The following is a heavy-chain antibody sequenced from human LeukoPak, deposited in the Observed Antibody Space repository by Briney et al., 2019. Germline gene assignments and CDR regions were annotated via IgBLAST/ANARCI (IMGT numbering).Heavy chain of an antibody. Sequence: GGSLRLSCAASGFTFRSYAMHWVRQAPGKGLEWVAVISYDGSNKYYADSMKGRFTISRDNSKNTLYLQMNSLRSEDTAVYYCARVRHPSSRWLQLKDPFPLGYWGQGTLVTVSS. J-gene: IGHJ4*02. CDR3: ARVRHPSSRWLQLKDPFPLGY. D-gene: IGHD5-24*01. CDR2: ISYDGSNK. CDR1: GFTFRSYA. V-gene: IGHV3-30*04.